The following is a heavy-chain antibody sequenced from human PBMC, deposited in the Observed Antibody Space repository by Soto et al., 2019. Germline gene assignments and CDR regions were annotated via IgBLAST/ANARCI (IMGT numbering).Heavy chain of an antibody. CDR2: IYYSGST. CDR1: GGSISSYY. V-gene: IGHV4-59*01. CDR3: ARETPPNRFAP. J-gene: IGHJ5*02. Sequence: SETLSLTCTVSGGSISSYYWSWIRQPPGKGLEWIGYIYYSGSTNYNPSLKSRVTISVDTSKNQFSLKLSSVTAADTAVYYCARETPPNRFAPWGQGTLVTVSS.